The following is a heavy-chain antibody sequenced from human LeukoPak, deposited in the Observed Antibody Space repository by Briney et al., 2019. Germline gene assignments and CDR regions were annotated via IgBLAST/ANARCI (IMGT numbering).Heavy chain of an antibody. Sequence: PGGSLRVPCAASGFTVSSNDMTWVRQAPGKGLEWVPVIYKSGNTFYSDSVKGRFTISRDNSKNTVYLQMDSLRAEDTAVYYCARYTSGSYFDSWGQGTLVTVSS. V-gene: IGHV3-53*01. D-gene: IGHD6-19*01. CDR1: GFTVSSND. J-gene: IGHJ4*02. CDR2: IYKSGNT. CDR3: ARYTSGSYFDS.